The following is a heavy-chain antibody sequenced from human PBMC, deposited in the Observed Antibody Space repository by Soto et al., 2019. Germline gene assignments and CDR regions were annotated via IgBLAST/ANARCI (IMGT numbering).Heavy chain of an antibody. J-gene: IGHJ5*02. CDR2: ISAYNGNT. V-gene: IGHV1-18*01. CDR3: ARILTKYSSGLYYWFDP. Sequence: QVQLVQSGAEVKKPGASVKVSCKASGYTFTSYGISWVRQAPGQGLEGMGWISAYNGNTNYAQKLQGRVTMTTDTSTSTAYMELRSLRSDDTAVYYCARILTKYSSGLYYWFDPWGQGTLVPVSS. D-gene: IGHD6-19*01. CDR1: GYTFTSYG.